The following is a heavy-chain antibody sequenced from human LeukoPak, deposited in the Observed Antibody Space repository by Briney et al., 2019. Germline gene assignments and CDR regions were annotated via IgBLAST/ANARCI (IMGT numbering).Heavy chain of an antibody. CDR3: AKLHDSSGYYFDY. D-gene: IGHD3-22*01. CDR2: ISNDGSTK. J-gene: IGHJ4*02. Sequence: PGRSLRLSCAASGFTFSSYGMHWVRQAPGKGLEWVAVISNDGSTKKYADSVKGRFTIFRDNSKNTLYLQMNSLRAEDTAVYYCAKLHDSSGYYFDYWGQGTLVTVSS. CDR1: GFTFSSYG. V-gene: IGHV3-30*18.